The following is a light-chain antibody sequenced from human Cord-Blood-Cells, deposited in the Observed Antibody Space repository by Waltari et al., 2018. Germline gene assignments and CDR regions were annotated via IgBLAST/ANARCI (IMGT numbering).Light chain of an antibody. CDR3: QSYDSSLSGVV. Sequence: QSVLTRPPSVSGAPGQRVTISCTRSSSNIGAGSDVHWYRQLPGTAPKLLSYGNSKRPSGVPDRFSGSKSGTSASLAITGLQAEDEADYYCQSYDSSLSGVVFGGGTKLTVL. CDR2: GNS. J-gene: IGLJ2*01. V-gene: IGLV1-40*01. CDR1: SSNIGAGSD.